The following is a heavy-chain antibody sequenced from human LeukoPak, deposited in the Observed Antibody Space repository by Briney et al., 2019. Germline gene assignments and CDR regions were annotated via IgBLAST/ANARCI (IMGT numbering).Heavy chain of an antibody. Sequence: SETLSLTCAVYGGSFSGYYWSWIRQPPGKGLEWIGEINHSGSTNYNPSLKSRVTISVDTSKNQFSLQLNSVTPEDTAVYYCARDLRAEDYGDYSAIDYWGQGTLVTVSS. CDR2: INHSGST. D-gene: IGHD4-17*01. CDR1: GGSFSGYY. J-gene: IGHJ4*02. V-gene: IGHV4-34*01. CDR3: ARDLRAEDYGDYSAIDY.